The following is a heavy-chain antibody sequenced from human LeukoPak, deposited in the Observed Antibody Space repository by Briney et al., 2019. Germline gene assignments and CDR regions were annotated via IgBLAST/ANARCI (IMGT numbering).Heavy chain of an antibody. V-gene: IGHV4-39*07. CDR3: AALSGGHFYYYFDL. J-gene: IGHJ2*01. Sequence: SETLSLTCTVSGGSISSSSYYWGWIRQPPGKGLEWIGSIYYSGSTYYNPSLKSRVTISVDTSKSQFSLNLSSVTAADTAVYYCAALSGGHFYYYFDLWGRGTLVTVPS. D-gene: IGHD4-23*01. CDR2: IYYSGST. CDR1: GGSISSSSYY.